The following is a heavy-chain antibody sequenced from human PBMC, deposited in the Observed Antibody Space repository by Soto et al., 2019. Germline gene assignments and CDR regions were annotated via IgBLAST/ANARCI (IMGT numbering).Heavy chain of an antibody. CDR1: GGSISSGGYS. CDR3: ARDYGDPNWFDP. D-gene: IGHD4-17*01. J-gene: IGHJ5*02. Sequence: SETLSLTCAVSGGSISSGGYSWSWIRQPPGKGLEWIGYIYHSGSTYYNPSLKSRVTISVDRSKNQFSLKLSSVTAADTAVYYCARDYGDPNWFDPWGQGTLVTVSS. V-gene: IGHV4-30-2*01. CDR2: IYHSGST.